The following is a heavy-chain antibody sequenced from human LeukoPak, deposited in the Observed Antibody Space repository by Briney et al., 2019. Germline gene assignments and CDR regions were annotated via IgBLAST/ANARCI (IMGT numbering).Heavy chain of an antibody. Sequence: SETLSLTCTVSSGSISSYYWSWIRQPPGKGLEWIGYIYYSGSTNYNPSLKSRVTISVDTSKNQFSLKLSSVTAADTAVYYCAREYSSSWYDAFDIWGQGTMVTVSS. D-gene: IGHD6-13*01. J-gene: IGHJ3*02. CDR3: AREYSSSWYDAFDI. CDR2: IYYSGST. CDR1: SGSISSYY. V-gene: IGHV4-59*01.